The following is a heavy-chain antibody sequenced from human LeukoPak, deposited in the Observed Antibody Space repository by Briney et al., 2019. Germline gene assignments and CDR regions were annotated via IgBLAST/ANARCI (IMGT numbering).Heavy chain of an antibody. V-gene: IGHV3-23*01. J-gene: IGHJ6*02. Sequence: GGSLRLSCAASGFTFSSYAMSWVRQAPGKGLEWVSAISGSGGSTYYADSVKGRFTVSRDNSKNTLYLQMNSLRAEDTAVYYCAIPPDSSSSRYGYYYYGMDVWAQGTTVTVSS. CDR1: GFTFSSYA. CDR2: ISGSGGST. D-gene: IGHD6-13*01. CDR3: AIPPDSSSSRYGYYYYGMDV.